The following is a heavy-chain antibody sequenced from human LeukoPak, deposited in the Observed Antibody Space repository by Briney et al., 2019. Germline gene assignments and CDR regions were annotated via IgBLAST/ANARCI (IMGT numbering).Heavy chain of an antibody. Sequence: GGSLRLSCAASGFTFSSYSMNWVRQAPGKGLEWVSYISSGSSTIYYADSVKGRFTISRDNAKNSLYLQMNSLRAEDTAVYYCARAVVVVTAPDYWGQGTLVTVSS. J-gene: IGHJ4*02. CDR3: ARAVVVVTAPDY. D-gene: IGHD2-21*02. CDR1: GFTFSSYS. V-gene: IGHV3-48*01. CDR2: ISSGSSTI.